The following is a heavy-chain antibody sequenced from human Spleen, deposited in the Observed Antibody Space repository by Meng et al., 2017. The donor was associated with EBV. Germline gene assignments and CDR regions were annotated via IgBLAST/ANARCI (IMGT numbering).Heavy chain of an antibody. V-gene: IGHV4-34*01. D-gene: IGHD1/OR15-1a*01. J-gene: IGHJ4*02. CDR2: INESEGT. CDR1: GESFSDYY. Sequence: VQLQPLAAGLLKPPQPLSPTCAVYGESFSDYYWTWIRQPPGKGLEWIGEINESEGTKYSPSLKSRVSISLDTSRNQFSLTLNSVTAADTAVYYCVRGSDNWNILVFDYWGQGALVTVSS. CDR3: VRGSDNWNILVFDY.